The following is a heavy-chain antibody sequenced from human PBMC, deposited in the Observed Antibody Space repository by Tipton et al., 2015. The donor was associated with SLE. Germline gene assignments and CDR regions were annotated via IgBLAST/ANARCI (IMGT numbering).Heavy chain of an antibody. V-gene: IGHV4-59*01. D-gene: IGHD3-10*01. CDR2: IYYSGST. CDR1: GGSISSYY. J-gene: IGHJ3*02. Sequence: TLSLTCTVSGGSISSYYWSWIRQPPGKGLEWIGYIYYSGSTNYNPSLKSRVTISVDTSKNQFSLKLGSVTAADTAVYYCARDCMVRGVRAFDIWGQGTMVTVSS. CDR3: ARDCMVRGVRAFDI.